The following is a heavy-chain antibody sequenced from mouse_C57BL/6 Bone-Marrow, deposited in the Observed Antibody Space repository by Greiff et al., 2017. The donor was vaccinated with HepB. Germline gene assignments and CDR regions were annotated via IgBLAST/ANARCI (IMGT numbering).Heavy chain of an antibody. J-gene: IGHJ2*01. CDR3: ARRPYYYGSSYYYFDY. Sequence: VHVKQSGPVLVKPGASVKMSCKASGYTFTDYYMNWVKQSHGKSLEWIGVINPYNGGTSYNQKFKGKATLTVDKSSSTAYMELNSLTSEDSAVYYCARRPYYYGSSYYYFDYWGQGTTLTVSS. V-gene: IGHV1-19*01. CDR1: GYTFTDYY. D-gene: IGHD1-1*01. CDR2: INPYNGGT.